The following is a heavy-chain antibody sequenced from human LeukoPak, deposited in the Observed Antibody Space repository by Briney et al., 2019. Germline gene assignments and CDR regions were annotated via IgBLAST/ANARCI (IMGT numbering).Heavy chain of an antibody. CDR1: GGSISSSSYY. CDR2: IYYSGST. CDR3: AGSYYYYGMDV. J-gene: IGHJ6*02. V-gene: IGHV4-39*01. Sequence: PSETLSLTCTVSGGSISSSSYYWGWIRQPPGKGLEWIGSIYYSGSTYYNPSLKSRVTISVDTSKNQFSLKLSSVTAADTAVYYCAGSYYYYGMDVWGQGTTVTVSS.